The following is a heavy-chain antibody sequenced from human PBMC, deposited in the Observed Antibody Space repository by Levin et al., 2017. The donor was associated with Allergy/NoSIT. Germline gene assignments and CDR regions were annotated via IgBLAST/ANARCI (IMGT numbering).Heavy chain of an antibody. V-gene: IGHV3-30*18. D-gene: IGHD2-15*01. CDR3: AKAFRSEAYWYYGMDV. J-gene: IGHJ6*02. Sequence: RAGGSLRLSCAASGFMFSIFGMHWVRQAPGKGLEWVAVISHDGSDEYYTDSVKGRFSVSRDNSKNILYLQMNSLRAEDTAVYYCAKAFRSEAYWYYGMDVWGQGATATVSS. CDR1: GFMFSIFG. CDR2: ISHDGSDE.